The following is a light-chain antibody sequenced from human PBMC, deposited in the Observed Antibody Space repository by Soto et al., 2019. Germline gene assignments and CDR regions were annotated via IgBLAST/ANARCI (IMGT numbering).Light chain of an antibody. CDR3: QQYNNWPLT. Sequence: EIVMTQSPATLSVSPGERATLSCRASQSVSSNLAWYQQKPGQAPRLLIYGASTRATGIPARFSGSGSGTEFTLTISSLQSEGFAVYYCQQYNNWPLTFGQGTQLEIK. CDR1: QSVSSN. CDR2: GAS. J-gene: IGKJ5*01. V-gene: IGKV3-15*01.